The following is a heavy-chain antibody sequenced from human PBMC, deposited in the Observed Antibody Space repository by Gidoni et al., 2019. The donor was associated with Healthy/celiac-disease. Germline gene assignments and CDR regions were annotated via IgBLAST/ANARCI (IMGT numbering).Heavy chain of an antibody. V-gene: IGHV4-34*01. D-gene: IGHD6-19*01. CDR1: GGSFSGYY. Sequence: QVQLQQWGAGLLKPSETLSLTCAVYGGSFSGYYWSWIRQPPGKGLELIGEINHSGSPNSNPSLNSRVTISVDTSKNQFSLKLSSVTAADTAVYYCARGVAVADTGSFDYWGQGTLVTVSS. CDR3: ARGVAVADTGSFDY. CDR2: INHSGSP. J-gene: IGHJ4*02.